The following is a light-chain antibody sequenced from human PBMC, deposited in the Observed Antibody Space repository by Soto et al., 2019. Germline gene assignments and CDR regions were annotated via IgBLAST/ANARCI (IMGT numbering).Light chain of an antibody. CDR1: QSISSY. Sequence: DRVTVTCRASQSISSYLNWYQQKPGKAPKLLIYAASSLQSGVPSRFSGSGSGTDFTLTISSLQPEDFTSYYSPESSSPPRTFSQGTIVDIK. V-gene: IGKV1-39*01. CDR2: AAS. CDR3: PESSSPPRT. J-gene: IGKJ1*01.